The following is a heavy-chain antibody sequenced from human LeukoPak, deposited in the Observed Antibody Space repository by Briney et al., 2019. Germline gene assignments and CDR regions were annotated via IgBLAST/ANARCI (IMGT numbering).Heavy chain of an antibody. V-gene: IGHV1-18*01. CDR1: GYTFTSYG. J-gene: IGHJ5*02. D-gene: IGHD1-14*01. CDR2: ISAYNGST. Sequence: ASVKVSCKASGYTFTSYGISWVRQAPGQGLEWMGWISAYNGSTNYAQKFQGRVTITTDESTSTAYMELSSLRSEDTAVYYCASWNQGPNWFDPWGQGTLVTVSS. CDR3: ASWNQGPNWFDP.